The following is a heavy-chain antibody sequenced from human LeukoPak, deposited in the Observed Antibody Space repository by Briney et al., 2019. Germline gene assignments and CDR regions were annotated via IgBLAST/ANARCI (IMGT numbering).Heavy chain of an antibody. J-gene: IGHJ3*02. CDR2: IYYSGST. CDR1: GGSISSYY. V-gene: IGHV4-59*01. D-gene: IGHD3-10*01. Sequence: SETLSLTCTVSGGSISSYYWSWIRQPPGKGLEWIGYIYYSGSTNYNPSLKSRVTISVDTSKNQFSLKLSSVTAADTAVYYCARAGRPSFTMVRGTDAFDIWGQGTMVTVSS. CDR3: ARAGRPSFTMVRGTDAFDI.